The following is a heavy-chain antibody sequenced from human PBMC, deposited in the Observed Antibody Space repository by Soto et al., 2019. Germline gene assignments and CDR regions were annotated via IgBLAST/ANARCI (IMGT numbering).Heavy chain of an antibody. CDR3: ANDVVPADYGRDDTFDI. V-gene: IGHV1-69*02. CDR2: IIPIRGIA. Sequence: QVQLVQSGAEVKKPGSSVKVSCKASGGTFSSYTISWVRQAPGQGLVWMGRIIPIRGIANYAQKFQGRVTSTADKSTSTAYMERSRLRYEDTAGCYCANDVVPADYGRDDTFDIWGQGTKVVVSS. D-gene: IGHD2-2*01. J-gene: IGHJ3*02. CDR1: GGTFSSYT.